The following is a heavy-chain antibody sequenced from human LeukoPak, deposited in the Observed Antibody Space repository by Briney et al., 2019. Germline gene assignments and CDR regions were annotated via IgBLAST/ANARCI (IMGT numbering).Heavy chain of an antibody. Sequence: GGSLRLSCAASGFTFDDYAMHWVRQAPGKGLEWVSGISWNSGSIGYADSVKGRFTISRDNAKNSLYLQMNSLRAEDTALYYCAKAGSGSYYTWGQGTLVTVSS. D-gene: IGHD3-10*01. CDR1: GFTFDDYA. J-gene: IGHJ5*02. CDR2: ISWNSGSI. CDR3: AKAGSGSYYT. V-gene: IGHV3-9*01.